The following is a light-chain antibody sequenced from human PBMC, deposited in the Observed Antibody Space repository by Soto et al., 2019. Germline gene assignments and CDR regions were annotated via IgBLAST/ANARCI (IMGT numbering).Light chain of an antibody. CDR3: QKYNSYSWK. CDR1: QSISSW. J-gene: IGKJ1*01. V-gene: IGKV1-5*01. Sequence: DIQMTHSPSTLSASVLYIVTITFRASQSISSWLAWYQQKPGKAPKLLIYDASSLESGVPSRFSGSGSGTEFTLTISSPQPDDFATYYCQKYNSYSWKFGQGTKVDIK. CDR2: DAS.